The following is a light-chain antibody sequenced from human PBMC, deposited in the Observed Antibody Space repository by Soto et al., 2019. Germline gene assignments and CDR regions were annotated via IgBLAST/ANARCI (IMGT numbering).Light chain of an antibody. Sequence: EIVMTQSPATLSVSPGERVTLSCRASQSVSSSYLAWYQQKPGQAPRLLIYGASSRPTGIPDRFSGSGSGTDFTLTITRLEPEDFAVDYCQQYGSSSTFGQGTKGEIK. J-gene: IGKJ1*01. V-gene: IGKV3-20*01. CDR2: GAS. CDR3: QQYGSSST. CDR1: QSVSSSY.